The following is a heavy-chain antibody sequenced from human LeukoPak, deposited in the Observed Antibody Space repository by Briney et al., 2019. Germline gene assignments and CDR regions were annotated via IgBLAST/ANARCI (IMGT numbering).Heavy chain of an antibody. CDR2: MKQDGSEK. D-gene: IGHD3-22*01. J-gene: IGHJ4*02. Sequence: GGSLRLSCAASGFTFSSYWMSWVRQAPGKGLEWVANMKQDGSEKYYVDSVKGRFTISRDNAKNSLYLQMNSLRAEDTAVYYCARVDVLYYDSSGYFDYWGQGTLVTVSS. CDR1: GFTFSSYW. CDR3: ARVDVLYYDSSGYFDY. V-gene: IGHV3-7*01.